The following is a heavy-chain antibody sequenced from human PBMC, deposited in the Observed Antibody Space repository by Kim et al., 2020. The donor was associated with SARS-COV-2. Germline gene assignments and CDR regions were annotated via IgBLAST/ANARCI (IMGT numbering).Heavy chain of an antibody. CDR3: ARDLGLLWFGELGY. V-gene: IGHV3-30*04. D-gene: IGHD3-10*01. Sequence: GGSLRLSCAASGFTFSSYAMYWVRQAPGKGLEWVAVISYDGSNKYYADSVKGRFTISRDNSKNTLYLQMNSLRAEDTAVYYCARDLGLLWFGELGYWGQG. CDR1: GFTFSSYA. J-gene: IGHJ4*02. CDR2: ISYDGSNK.